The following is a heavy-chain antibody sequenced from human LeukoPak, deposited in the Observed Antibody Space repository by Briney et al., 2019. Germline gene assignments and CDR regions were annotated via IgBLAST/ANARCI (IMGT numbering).Heavy chain of an antibody. J-gene: IGHJ4*02. Sequence: GESLRLSCAASGFTFGSDWMHWVRQAPGKGLMWVSRINSDGSSTAYADSVKGRFTISRDNARNTLYLQMNSLRVEDTAVYYCMSMSFSSSWDYWGQGTLVTVSS. CDR2: INSDGSST. V-gene: IGHV3-74*01. D-gene: IGHD6-13*01. CDR3: MSMSFSSSWDY. CDR1: GFTFGSDW.